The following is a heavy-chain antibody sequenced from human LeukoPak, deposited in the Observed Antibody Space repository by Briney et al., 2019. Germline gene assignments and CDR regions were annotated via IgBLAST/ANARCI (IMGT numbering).Heavy chain of an antibody. Sequence: ASVKVSCKASGYTFTSYAMHWVRQAPGQRLEWMGWINAGNGNTKYSQKFQGRVTMTTDTSTSTAYMELRSLRSDDTAVYYCARMWSLYFDYWGQGTLVTVSS. CDR2: INAGNGNT. CDR3: ARMWSLYFDY. J-gene: IGHJ4*02. D-gene: IGHD2-21*01. V-gene: IGHV1-3*01. CDR1: GYTFTSYA.